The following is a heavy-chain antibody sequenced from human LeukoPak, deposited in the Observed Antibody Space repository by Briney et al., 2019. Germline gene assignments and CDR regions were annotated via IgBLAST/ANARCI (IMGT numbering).Heavy chain of an antibody. CDR1: GFTFSSYS. CDR2: ISSSSSYI. CDR3: ARATYSGYGSGGDY. V-gene: IGHV3-21*01. D-gene: IGHD5-12*01. Sequence: GGSLRLSCAASGFTFSSYSMNWVRQAPGKGLEWVSSISSSSSYIYYADSVKGRFTISRDNAKNSLYLQMNSLRAEDTAVYYCARATYSGYGSGGDYWGQGTLVTVSS. J-gene: IGHJ4*02.